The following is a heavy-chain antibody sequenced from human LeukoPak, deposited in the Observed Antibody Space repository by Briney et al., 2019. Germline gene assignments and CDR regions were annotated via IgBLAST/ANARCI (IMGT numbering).Heavy chain of an antibody. D-gene: IGHD6-19*01. V-gene: IGHV3-23*01. CDR3: AKDHLIHKTALIAVAGT. CDR2: ISGSGGST. CDR1: GFTFSSYA. Sequence: GGSLRLSCAASGFTFSSYAMSWVRQAPGKGLEWVSAISGSGGSTYYADSVKGRFTISRDNSKNTLYLQMNSLRAEDTAVYYCAKDHLIHKTALIAVAGTWGQGTLVTVSS. J-gene: IGHJ5*02.